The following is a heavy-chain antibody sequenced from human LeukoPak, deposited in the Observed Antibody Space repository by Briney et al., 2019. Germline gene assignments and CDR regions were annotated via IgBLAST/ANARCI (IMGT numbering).Heavy chain of an antibody. CDR1: GFTVSSNY. V-gene: IGHV3-74*01. D-gene: IGHD6-19*01. J-gene: IGHJ4*02. CDR3: ARDRYSSAWTGTLNY. CDR2: INSDGSST. Sequence: GSLRLSCAASGFTVSSNYMSWVRQAPGKGLVWVSRINSDGSSTSYADSVKGRFTISRDNAKNTLYLQMNSLRVEDTAMYYCARDRYSSAWTGTLNYWGQGTLVTVSS.